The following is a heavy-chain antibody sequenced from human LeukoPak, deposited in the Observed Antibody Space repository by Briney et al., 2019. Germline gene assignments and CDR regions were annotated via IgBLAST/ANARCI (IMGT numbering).Heavy chain of an antibody. D-gene: IGHD2-2*02. J-gene: IGHJ6*03. CDR3: ARDRTYCSSTRCYSYYYYYYMDV. V-gene: IGHV1-18*01. Sequence: ASVKVSCKASGYTFTSYGISWVRQAPGQGLEWMGWISAYNGNTNYAQKLQGRVTMTTDTSTSTAYMELRSLRSDDTAVYYCARDRTYCSSTRCYSYYYYYYMDVWGKGTTVTVSS. CDR2: ISAYNGNT. CDR1: GYTFTSYG.